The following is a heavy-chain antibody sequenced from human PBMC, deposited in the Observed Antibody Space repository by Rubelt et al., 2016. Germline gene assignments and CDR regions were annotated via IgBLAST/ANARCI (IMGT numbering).Heavy chain of an antibody. CDR2: IKQDGSEK. CDR3: ARDAMYYDFWSGYSETNNWFDP. V-gene: IGHV3-7*01. J-gene: IGHJ5*02. Sequence: NIKQDGSEKYYVDSVKGRFTISRDNAKNSLYLQMNSLRAEDTAVYYCARDAMYYDFWSGYSETNNWFDPWGQGTLVTVSS. D-gene: IGHD3-3*01.